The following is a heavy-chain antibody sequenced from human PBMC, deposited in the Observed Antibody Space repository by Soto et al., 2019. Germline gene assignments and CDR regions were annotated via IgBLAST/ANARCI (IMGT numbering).Heavy chain of an antibody. V-gene: IGHV3-7*01. D-gene: IGHD1-1*01. CDR1: GFTFNRHW. CDR3: VRTGGNPPDY. J-gene: IGHJ4*02. Sequence: EVQLVESGGGLVQPGGSLRLSCAVSGFTFNRHWMSWVRQTPGKGLEWVASIKEDGSEKSYVDSVKGRFTISRDNAKNSQFLQMNSLRVEDTAVYYCVRTGGNPPDYWGQGTLVTVSS. CDR2: IKEDGSEK.